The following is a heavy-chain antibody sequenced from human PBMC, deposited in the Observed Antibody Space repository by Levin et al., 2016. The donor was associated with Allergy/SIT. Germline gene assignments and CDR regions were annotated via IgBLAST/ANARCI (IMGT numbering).Heavy chain of an antibody. CDR2: INSDGSST. CDR1: GFTFSSYW. CDR3: ARGDSSSWWAGYYYGMDV. Sequence: GGSLRLSCAASGFTFSSYWMHWVRQAPGKGLVWVSRINSDGSSTSYADSVKGRFTISRDNAKNTLYLQMNSLRAEDTAVYYCARGDSSSWWAGYYYGMDVWGQGTTVTVSS. D-gene: IGHD6-13*01. J-gene: IGHJ6*02. V-gene: IGHV3-74*01.